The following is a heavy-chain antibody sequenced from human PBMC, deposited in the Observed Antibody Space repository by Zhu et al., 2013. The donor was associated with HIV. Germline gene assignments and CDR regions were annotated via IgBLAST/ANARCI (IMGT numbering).Heavy chain of an antibody. J-gene: IGHJ4*02. CDR2: INPSGGST. Sequence: QVQLVQSGAEVKKPGASVRISCKASGYTFTNYYVHWVRQAPGQGLEWMGIINPSGGSTSYPQKFQGRVTMTRDTSTNTVSMELSSLRSEDTAVYYCAREHRFYLAALGYWGQGTLVTVSS. CDR1: GYTFTNYY. D-gene: IGHD6-13*01. V-gene: IGHV1-46*01. CDR3: AREHRFYLAALGY.